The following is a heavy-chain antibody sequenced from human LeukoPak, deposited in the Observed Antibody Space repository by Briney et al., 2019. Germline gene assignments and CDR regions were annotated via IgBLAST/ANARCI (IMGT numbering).Heavy chain of an antibody. V-gene: IGHV3-53*01. Sequence: ETLSLTCTVSGGSISTNYVSWVRQAPGKGLEWVSVIYRSGSTYYADSVKGRFTISRDNSKNTLYLQMNRLRAEDTAVYYCARDSGHDAFDIWGQGTMVTVSS. J-gene: IGHJ3*02. CDR1: GGSISTNY. CDR2: IYRSGST. CDR3: ARDSGHDAFDI.